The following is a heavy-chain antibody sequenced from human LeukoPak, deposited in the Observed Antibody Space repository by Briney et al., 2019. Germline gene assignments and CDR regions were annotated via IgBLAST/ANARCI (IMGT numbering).Heavy chain of an antibody. CDR1: GGTFSSYA. D-gene: IGHD1-26*01. CDR2: IIPIFGTA. V-gene: IGHV1-69*13. CDR3: ARVPPVGHLGMDV. Sequence: WASVKVSCKASGGTFSSYAISWVRQAPGQGLEWVGGIIPIFGTANYAQKFQGRVTITADESTSTAYMELSSLRSEDTAVYYCARVPPVGHLGMDVWGKGTTVTVSS. J-gene: IGHJ6*03.